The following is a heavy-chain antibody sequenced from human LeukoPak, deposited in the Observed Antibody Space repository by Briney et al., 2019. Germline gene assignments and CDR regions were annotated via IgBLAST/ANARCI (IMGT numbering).Heavy chain of an antibody. V-gene: IGHV3-30-3*01. D-gene: IGHD2/OR15-2a*01. J-gene: IGHJ4*02. CDR3: ARELSYYFDY. CDR1: RFTFSSYA. Sequence: GGSLRLSCAASRFTFSSYAMHWVRQAPGKGLEWVAVISYDGSNKYYADSVKGRFTISRDNSKNTLYLQMNSLRAEDTAVYYCARELSYYFDYWGQGTLVTVSS. CDR2: ISYDGSNK.